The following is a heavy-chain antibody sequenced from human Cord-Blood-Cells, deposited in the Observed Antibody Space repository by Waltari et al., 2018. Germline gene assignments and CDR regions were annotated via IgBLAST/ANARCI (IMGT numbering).Heavy chain of an antibody. CDR2: IIPIIGKA. CDR1: GGTFSSYA. V-gene: IGHV1-69*01. CDR3: ARVSGYDYYYGRDV. D-gene: IGHD5-12*01. J-gene: IGHJ6*02. Sequence: QVQLVQSGAEVKKPGSSVKVSCKASGGTFSSYAVSWVRQAPGQGRGWMGGIIPIIGKANYAQKVQGRVTIPADESTSTAYMVLSSLRSEDTAVYYCARVSGYDYYYGRDVWGQGTTVTVSS.